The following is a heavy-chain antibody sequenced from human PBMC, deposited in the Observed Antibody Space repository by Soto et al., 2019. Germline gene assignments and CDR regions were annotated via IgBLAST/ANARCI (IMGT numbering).Heavy chain of an antibody. V-gene: IGHV1-58*02. CDR3: ARVRDYYDSSGYYVDY. Sequence: SVKVSCKASGFTFTSSAMQWVRQARGQRLEWIGWIVVGSGNTNYAQKLQGRVTMTTDTSTSTAYMELRSLRSDDTAVYYCARVRDYYDSSGYYVDYWGQ. CDR2: IVVGSGNT. CDR1: GFTFTSSA. J-gene: IGHJ4*02. D-gene: IGHD3-22*01.